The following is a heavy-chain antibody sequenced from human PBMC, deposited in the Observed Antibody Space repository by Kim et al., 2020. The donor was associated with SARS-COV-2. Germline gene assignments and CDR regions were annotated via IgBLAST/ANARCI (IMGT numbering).Heavy chain of an antibody. CDR3: ARLGYSSRNDWFDP. V-gene: IGHV4-4*02. CDR1: GGSISSSNW. CDR2: IYHSGST. Sequence: SETLSLTCAVSGGSISSSNWWSWVRQPPGKGLEWIGEIYHSGSTNYNPSLKSRVTISVDKSKNQFSLKLSSVTAADTAVYYCARLGYSSRNDWFDPWGQGTLVTVSS. J-gene: IGHJ5*02. D-gene: IGHD6-13*01.